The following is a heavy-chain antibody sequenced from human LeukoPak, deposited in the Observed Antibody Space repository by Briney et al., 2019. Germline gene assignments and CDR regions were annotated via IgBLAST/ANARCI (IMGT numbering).Heavy chain of an antibody. D-gene: IGHD3-10*02. CDR3: ARAVDVADY. Sequence: GGSLRLSSVASGFTFTDHFMSWVPQAPGKGLEWVANITTDGSVKFYLDSVKGRFTISRDNAKNSVYLQMNSLRAEDTALYYCARAVDVADYWGQGTLVTVSS. V-gene: IGHV3-7*01. J-gene: IGHJ4*02. CDR2: ITTDGSVK. CDR1: GFTFTDHF.